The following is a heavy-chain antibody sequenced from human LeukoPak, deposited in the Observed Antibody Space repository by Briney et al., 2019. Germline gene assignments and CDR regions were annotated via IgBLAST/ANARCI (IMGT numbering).Heavy chain of an antibody. CDR3: ARGGVATFIRGVIED. Sequence: GGSLRLSCAASGFTFSSYDMHWVRQATGKGLEWVSAIGTAGDTYYPGSVKGRFTISRENAKNSLYLQMNSLRAEDTAVYYCARGGVATFIRGVIEDWGQGTLVTVSS. V-gene: IGHV3-13*01. J-gene: IGHJ4*02. CDR1: GFTFSSYD. CDR2: IGTAGDT. D-gene: IGHD3-10*01.